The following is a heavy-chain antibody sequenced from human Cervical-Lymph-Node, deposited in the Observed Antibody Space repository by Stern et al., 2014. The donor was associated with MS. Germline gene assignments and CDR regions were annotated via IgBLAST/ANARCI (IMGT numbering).Heavy chain of an antibody. J-gene: IGHJ4*02. CDR3: ARRHCASRSSCDYLDF. Sequence: EVQLVESGAEVKKPGESLKISCKGSGYSFPNYWIGWVRQMPGKGLEWMGIINPGDSDTRYSPPFQGQVTISVDKSTSTAYLQWSSLKASDTAMYYCARRHCASRSSCDYLDFWGQGTLVTVSS. CDR2: INPGDSDT. CDR1: GYSFPNYW. D-gene: IGHD1-26*01. V-gene: IGHV5-51*01.